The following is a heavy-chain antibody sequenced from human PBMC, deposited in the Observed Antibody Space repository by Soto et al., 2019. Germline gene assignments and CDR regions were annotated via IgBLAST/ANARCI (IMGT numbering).Heavy chain of an antibody. CDR2: ISAYNGNT. D-gene: IGHD3-3*01. Sequence: ASVKVSCKASGYTFTSYGISWVRQAPGQGLEWMGWISAYNGNTNYAQKLQGRVTMTTDTSTSTAYMELRSLRSDDTAVYYCASGRITIFGVVRDLDYWGQGTLVTVSS. CDR1: GYTFTSYG. J-gene: IGHJ4*02. CDR3: ASGRITIFGVVRDLDY. V-gene: IGHV1-18*01.